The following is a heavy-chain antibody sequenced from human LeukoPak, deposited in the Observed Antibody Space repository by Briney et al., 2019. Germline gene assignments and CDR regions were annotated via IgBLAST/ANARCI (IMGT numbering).Heavy chain of an antibody. CDR1: GYSISSSNY. D-gene: IGHD4-17*01. Sequence: PSETLSLTCAVSGYSISSSNYWGWIRQPPGKGLEWIGHIYYSGSIYYNPSLKSRVTMLVDTSKNQFSLKLSSVTAVDTAVYYCARKATTGPTKAAFDIWGQGTMVTVSS. CDR3: ARKATTGPTKAAFDI. CDR2: IYYSGSI. V-gene: IGHV4-28*05. J-gene: IGHJ3*02.